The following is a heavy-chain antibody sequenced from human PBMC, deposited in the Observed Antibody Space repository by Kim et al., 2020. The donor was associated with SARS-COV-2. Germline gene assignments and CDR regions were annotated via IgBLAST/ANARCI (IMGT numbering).Heavy chain of an antibody. CDR2: IWYDGSNK. CDR1: GFTFSSYG. D-gene: IGHD4-17*01. CDR3: ARDRSDDYGDPWVVFDY. V-gene: IGHV3-33*01. J-gene: IGHJ4*02. Sequence: GGSLRLSCAASGFTFSSYGMHWVRQAPGKGLEWVAVIWYDGSNKYYADSVKGRFTISRDNSKNTLYLQMNSLRAEDTAVYYCARDRSDDYGDPWVVFDYWGQGTLVTVSS.